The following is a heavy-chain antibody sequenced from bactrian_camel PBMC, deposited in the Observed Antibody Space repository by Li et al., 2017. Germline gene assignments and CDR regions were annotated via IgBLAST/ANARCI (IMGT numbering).Heavy chain of an antibody. J-gene: IGHJ4*01. V-gene: IGHV3-2*01. CDR1: GFLFSSYY. Sequence: QVQLVESGGGLVQPGGSLRLSCAASGFLFSSYYINWIRQVPGKGLEWVSSVYTDGRNPYYADSVKGRFTISRDNAKNTVYLQMDNLKPEDTGTYYCAATGGTLCRVRWVPSAMGHWGQGTQVTVS. D-gene: IGHD5*01. CDR2: VYTDGRNP. CDR3: AATGGTLCRVRWVPSAMGH.